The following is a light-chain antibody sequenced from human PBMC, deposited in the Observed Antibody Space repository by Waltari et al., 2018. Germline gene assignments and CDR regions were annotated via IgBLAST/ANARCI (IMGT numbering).Light chain of an antibody. J-gene: IGKJ1*01. Sequence: ATLSRSASESISKYLARYQQRPGQAPRLLIYAASNRATGVPDRFSGSGSGTDFILTISRLEPEDFAVYYCQMYVRLPVTFGQGTKVEIK. CDR2: AAS. V-gene: IGKV3-20*01. CDR3: QMYVRLPVT. CDR1: ESISKY.